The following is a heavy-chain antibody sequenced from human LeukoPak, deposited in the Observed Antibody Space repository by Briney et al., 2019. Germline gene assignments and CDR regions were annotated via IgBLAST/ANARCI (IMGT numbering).Heavy chain of an antibody. Sequence: PSETLSLTCTVSGGSISSYYWSWIRQPAGKGLEWIGRIYTSGSTNYNPSLKGRVTMSVDMSKNQFSLKLSSVTAADTAVYYCARDQDAVVTPDAFDIWGQGTMVTVSS. CDR3: ARDQDAVVTPDAFDI. J-gene: IGHJ3*02. CDR1: GGSISSYY. CDR2: IYTSGST. V-gene: IGHV4-4*07. D-gene: IGHD4-23*01.